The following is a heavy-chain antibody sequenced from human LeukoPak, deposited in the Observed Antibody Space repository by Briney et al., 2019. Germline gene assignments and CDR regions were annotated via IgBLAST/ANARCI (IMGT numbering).Heavy chain of an antibody. J-gene: IGHJ5*02. Sequence: RGSLRLSCAASGFTVSSNYLSWVRQAPGKGLEWVSAIYSGGSTYDADSVKGRFTISRDNSKNTLYLQMNSLRAEDTAVYCCARSRDGYNGLFDPWGQGTLVTVSS. CDR1: GFTVSSNY. D-gene: IGHD5-24*01. V-gene: IGHV3-53*01. CDR2: IYSGGST. CDR3: ARSRDGYNGLFDP.